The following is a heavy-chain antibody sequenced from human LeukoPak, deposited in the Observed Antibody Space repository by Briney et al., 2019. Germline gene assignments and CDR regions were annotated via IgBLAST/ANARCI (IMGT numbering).Heavy chain of an antibody. Sequence: PGRSLRLSCAASGFTFSSYGMHWVRRAPGKGLEWVAVISYDGSNKYYADSVKGRFTISRDNSKNTLYLQMNSLRAEDTAVYYCAKDRSDSSGYHDYWGQGALVTVSS. D-gene: IGHD3-22*01. CDR2: ISYDGSNK. CDR3: AKDRSDSSGYHDY. J-gene: IGHJ4*02. V-gene: IGHV3-30*18. CDR1: GFTFSSYG.